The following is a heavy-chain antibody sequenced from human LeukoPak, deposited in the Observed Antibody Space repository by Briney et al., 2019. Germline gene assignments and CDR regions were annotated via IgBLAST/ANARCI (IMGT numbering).Heavy chain of an antibody. J-gene: IGHJ6*03. CDR3: ARDRAVAGTRLAEYYYYYYYMDV. D-gene: IGHD6-19*01. V-gene: IGHV1-69*06. CDR1: GGTFSSYA. Sequence: GASVKVSCKASGGTFSSYAISWVRQAPGQGLEWMGGIIPIFGTANYAQKFQGRVTITADKSTSTAYMELSSLRSEDTAVYYCARDRAVAGTRLAEYYYYYYYMDVWGKGTTVTVSS. CDR2: IIPIFGTA.